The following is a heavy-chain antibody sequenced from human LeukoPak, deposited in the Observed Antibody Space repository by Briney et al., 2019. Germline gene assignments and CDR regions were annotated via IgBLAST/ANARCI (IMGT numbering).Heavy chain of an antibody. CDR1: GFTFTSPA. Sequence: GASVKVSCKASGFTFTSPAMQWVRQARGQRLEWIGWIVVGSGNTNYAQKFQERVTITRDMSTSTAYMELSSLRSEDTAVYYCAAEGGGGTFDIWGQGTMVTVSS. CDR3: AAEGGGGTFDI. D-gene: IGHD4-23*01. J-gene: IGHJ3*02. CDR2: IVVGSGNT. V-gene: IGHV1-58*02.